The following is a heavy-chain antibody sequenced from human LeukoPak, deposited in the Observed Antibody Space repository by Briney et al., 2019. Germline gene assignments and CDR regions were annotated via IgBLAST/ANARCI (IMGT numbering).Heavy chain of an antibody. CDR3: ARDEGIGRGIVVEPAANIDY. Sequence: ASVKVSCKASGYTFTSYGISWVRQAPGQGLEWMGWISAYNGNTNYAQKLQGRVTMTTDTSTSTAYMELRSLRSDDTAVYYCARDEGIGRGIVVEPAANIDYWGQGTLVTVSS. CDR2: ISAYNGNT. CDR1: GYTFTSYG. D-gene: IGHD2-2*01. V-gene: IGHV1-18*04. J-gene: IGHJ4*02.